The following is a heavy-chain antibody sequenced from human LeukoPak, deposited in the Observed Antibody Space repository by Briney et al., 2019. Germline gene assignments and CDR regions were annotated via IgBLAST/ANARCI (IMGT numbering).Heavy chain of an antibody. D-gene: IGHD3-3*01. CDR3: AKHTSYYYYYMDV. Sequence: GGSLRLSCAASGFTFSDYYMSWIRQAPGKGLEWLSYMGSSDSTRYYADSVKGRFTISRDNAENSLYLQINSLRAEDTAVYYCAKHTSYYYYYMDVWGKGTTVTVSS. CDR2: MGSSDSTR. CDR1: GFTFSDYY. J-gene: IGHJ6*03. V-gene: IGHV3-11*01.